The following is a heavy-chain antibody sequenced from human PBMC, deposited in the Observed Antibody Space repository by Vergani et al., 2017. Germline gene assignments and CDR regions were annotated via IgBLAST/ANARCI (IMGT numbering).Heavy chain of an antibody. CDR2: IWYDGSNK. J-gene: IGHJ4*02. D-gene: IGHD6-13*01. V-gene: IGHV3-33*01. CDR1: GFTFSSYG. CDR3: ARDLGIAAAGIDY. Sequence: QVELVESGGGVVQPGRSLRLSCAASGFTFSSYGMHWVRQAPGKGLEGVAVIWYDGSNKYYADSVKGRFTISRDNSKNTLYLQMNSLRAEDTAVYYCARDLGIAAAGIDYWGQGTLVTVSS.